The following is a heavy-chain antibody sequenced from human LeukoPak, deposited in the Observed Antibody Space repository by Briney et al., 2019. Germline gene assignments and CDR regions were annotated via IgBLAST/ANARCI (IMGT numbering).Heavy chain of an antibody. J-gene: IGHJ3*02. V-gene: IGHV4-4*07. Sequence: ETLSLTCAVYGGSFSGYYWSWIRQPAGKGLEWIGRIYTSGSTNYNPSLKSRVTISVDTSKNQFSLKLSSVTAADTAVYYCARDKATDFWSGYASYDAFDIWGQGTMVTVSS. D-gene: IGHD3-3*01. CDR3: ARDKATDFWSGYASYDAFDI. CDR1: GGSFSGYY. CDR2: IYTSGST.